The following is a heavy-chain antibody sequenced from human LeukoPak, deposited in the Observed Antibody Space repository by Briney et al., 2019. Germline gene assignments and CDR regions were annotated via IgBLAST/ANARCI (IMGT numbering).Heavy chain of an antibody. CDR2: IYYSGST. CDR3: AREVRYSSGWYAYFDY. CDR1: GYSISSGYY. V-gene: IGHV4-38-2*02. D-gene: IGHD6-19*01. J-gene: IGHJ4*02. Sequence: SEALSLTCAVSGYSISSGYYWGWIRQPPGKGLEWIGYIYYSGSTNYNPSLKSRVTISVDTSKNQFSLKLSSVTAADTAVYYCAREVRYSSGWYAYFDYWGQGTLVTVSS.